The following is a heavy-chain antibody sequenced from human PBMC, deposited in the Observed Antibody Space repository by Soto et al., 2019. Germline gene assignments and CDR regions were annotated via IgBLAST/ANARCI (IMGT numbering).Heavy chain of an antibody. CDR3: ARGGISKWRRGAFDI. V-gene: IGHV4-34*01. Sequence: SWVRQAPGKGLEWIGEINHSGSTNYNPSLKSRVTISVDTSKNQFSLKLSSVTAADTAVYYCARGGISKWRRGAFDIWGQGTMVTVS. J-gene: IGHJ3*02. D-gene: IGHD5-12*01. CDR2: INHSGST.